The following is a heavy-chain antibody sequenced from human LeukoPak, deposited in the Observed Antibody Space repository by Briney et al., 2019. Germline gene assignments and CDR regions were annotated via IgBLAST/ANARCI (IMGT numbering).Heavy chain of an antibody. CDR3: TRCHYDYVWGSSAQFDY. V-gene: IGHV4-59*01. D-gene: IGHD3-16*01. CDR1: GDSITNDY. CDR2: LHHSGST. Sequence: PSETLSLTCAVSGDSITNDYWSWIRQPPGKGLEWIGYLHHSGSTKYNPSLKSRVTISVDKAKNQFSLKLSSVTPADTAFYYCTRCHYDYVWGSSAQFDYWGQGALLTVSS. J-gene: IGHJ4*02.